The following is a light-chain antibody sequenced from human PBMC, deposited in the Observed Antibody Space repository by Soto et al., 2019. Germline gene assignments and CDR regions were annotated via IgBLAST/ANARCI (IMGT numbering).Light chain of an antibody. J-gene: IGLJ2*01. CDR3: LLYYGGAQVL. CDR2: STS. V-gene: IGLV7-43*01. CDR1: AGAVTSAYY. Sequence: QTVVTQEPSLTVSPGGTVTLTCASSAGAVTSAYYTNWLQQKPGQAPRALIYSTSEKHSWTPARFSGSLLGGKAALTLSAAQPEDEADYYCLLYYGGAQVLFGGGTTLTVL.